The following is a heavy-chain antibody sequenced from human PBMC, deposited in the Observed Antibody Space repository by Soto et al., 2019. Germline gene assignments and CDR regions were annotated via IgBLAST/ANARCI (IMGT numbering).Heavy chain of an antibody. V-gene: IGHV1-69*13. Sequence: SVKVSCKASGGTFSSYAISWVRQAPGQGLEWMGGIIPISGTANYAQKFKGRVTITADESTSTAYMELSSLRSEDTAVYYCASSQVCSTSLEIYYYYYYGMDVWGQGTKVTVSS. J-gene: IGHJ6*02. CDR3: ASSQVCSTSLEIYYYYYYGMDV. CDR2: IIPISGTA. D-gene: IGHD2-2*01. CDR1: GGTFSSYA.